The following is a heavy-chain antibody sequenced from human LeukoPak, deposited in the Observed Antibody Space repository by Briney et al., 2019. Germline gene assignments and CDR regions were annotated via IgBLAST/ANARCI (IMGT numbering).Heavy chain of an antibody. CDR1: EFDFSSHA. D-gene: IGHD4-17*01. CDR2: ISISGSKT. J-gene: IGHJ4*02. CDR3: ANEIRPNDY. V-gene: IGHV3-23*01. Sequence: GGSLRLSCAASEFDFSSHAMTWVRQAPGKGLEWVSTISISGSKTYYADSVKGRFTISRDNSKNTLYLQMNSLRAEDTAVYYCANEIRPNDYWGQGTQVTVSS.